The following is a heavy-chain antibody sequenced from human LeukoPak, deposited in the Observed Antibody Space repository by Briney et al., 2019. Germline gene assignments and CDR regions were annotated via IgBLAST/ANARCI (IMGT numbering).Heavy chain of an antibody. CDR2: INPNSGGT. Sequence: GAPVKVSCKASGYTFTDYFIHWVRQAPGQGLEWMGWINPNSGGTNYAQKFQGRVTMTRDTSISTAYMELSRLRSDDTAVYYCARVRSDSSGYYYAQRDWFDPWGQGTLVTVSS. D-gene: IGHD3-22*01. J-gene: IGHJ5*02. CDR1: GYTFTDYF. V-gene: IGHV1-2*02. CDR3: ARVRSDSSGYYYAQRDWFDP.